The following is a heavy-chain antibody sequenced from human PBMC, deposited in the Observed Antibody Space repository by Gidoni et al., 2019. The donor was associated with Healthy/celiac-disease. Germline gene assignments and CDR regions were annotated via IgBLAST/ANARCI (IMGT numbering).Heavy chain of an antibody. CDR2: IYYSGST. CDR3: ARPNYDNSFDY. Sequence: QLQLQASGPGLVKPSETLSLTCTVSGGSISSSSYYWGWIRQPPGKGLEWIGSIYYSGSTYYNPSLKSRVTISVDTSKNQFSLKLSSVTAADTAVYYCARPNYDNSFDYWGQGTLVTVSS. CDR1: GGSISSSSYY. V-gene: IGHV4-39*01. J-gene: IGHJ4*02. D-gene: IGHD3-22*01.